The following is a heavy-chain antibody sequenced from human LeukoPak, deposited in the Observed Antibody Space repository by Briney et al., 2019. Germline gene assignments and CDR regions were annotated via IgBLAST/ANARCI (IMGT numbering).Heavy chain of an antibody. CDR3: ARDAQLVGLGAFDI. D-gene: IGHD6-6*01. J-gene: IGHJ3*02. CDR2: IIPIFGTA. Sequence: ASVKVSCKASGGTFSSYAISWVRQAPGQGLEWMGGIIPIFGTANYAQKFQGRVTITTDESTSTAYMELSSLRSEDTAVYYCARDAQLVGLGAFDIWAQGKMVTVFS. CDR1: GGTFSSYA. V-gene: IGHV1-69*05.